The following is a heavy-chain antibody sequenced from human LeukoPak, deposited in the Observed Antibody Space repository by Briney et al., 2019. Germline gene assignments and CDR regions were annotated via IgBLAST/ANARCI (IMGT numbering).Heavy chain of an antibody. CDR2: ISGSGGST. CDR3: ARDNRGSGAFDYTYYFDN. CDR1: EFTFSSYA. V-gene: IGHV3-23*01. D-gene: IGHD5-12*01. J-gene: IGHJ4*02. Sequence: GGSLRLSCAASEFTFSSYAMNWVRQAPGKGLEWVSAISGSGGSTYYADSVKGRFTISRDNSKNTLYLQMNSLRAEDTAVYYCARDNRGSGAFDYTYYFDNWGQGTLVTVSS.